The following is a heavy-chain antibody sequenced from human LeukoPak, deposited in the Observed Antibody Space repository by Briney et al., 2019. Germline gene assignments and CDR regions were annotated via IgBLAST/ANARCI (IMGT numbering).Heavy chain of an antibody. D-gene: IGHD3-3*01. Sequence: PSETLSLTCTVSGGSISSGDYYWSCIRQPPGKGLECIGYIYYSGSTYYNPSLKSRVTISVDTSKNQFSLKLSSVTAADTAVYYCARVFDFWGAHYFDYWGQGTLVTVSS. V-gene: IGHV4-30-4*08. CDR1: GGSISSGDYY. CDR3: ARVFDFWGAHYFDY. CDR2: IYYSGST. J-gene: IGHJ4*02.